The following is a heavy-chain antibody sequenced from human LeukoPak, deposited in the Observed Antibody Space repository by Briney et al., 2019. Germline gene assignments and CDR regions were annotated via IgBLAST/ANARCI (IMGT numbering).Heavy chain of an antibody. D-gene: IGHD2-21*02. Sequence: GGSLTLSCAASGFTFSNYAMSWVRQAPGKGLEWVSAISGSGGSTYYADSVKGRFTISRDNSKNTLYLQMNSLRAEDTAVYYCAKFPRLLYFDYWGQGTLVTVSS. V-gene: IGHV3-23*01. J-gene: IGHJ4*02. CDR2: ISGSGGST. CDR1: GFTFSNYA. CDR3: AKFPRLLYFDY.